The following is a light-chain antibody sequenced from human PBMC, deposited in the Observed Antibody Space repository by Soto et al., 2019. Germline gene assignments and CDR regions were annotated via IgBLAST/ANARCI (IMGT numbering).Light chain of an antibody. Sequence: DIQMTQSPSSLSASVGDRVSITCRASQSISFYLNWYQQKPGKAHKVLIYAASNLQSGVPSRFSGSGSGTDFTLTISSLQPEDFATYYCQQSYSTLWTFGQGTKVDIK. V-gene: IGKV1-39*01. CDR2: AAS. CDR3: QQSYSTLWT. CDR1: QSISFY. J-gene: IGKJ1*01.